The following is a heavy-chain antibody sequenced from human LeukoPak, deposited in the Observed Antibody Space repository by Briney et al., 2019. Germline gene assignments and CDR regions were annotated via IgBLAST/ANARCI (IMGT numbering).Heavy chain of an antibody. CDR3: ARDGEMATPPAFDI. CDR2: IYYSGST. V-gene: IGHV4-39*07. CDR1: GGSISSSSYY. D-gene: IGHD5-24*01. Sequence: PSETLSLTCTVSGGSISSSSYYWGWIRQPPGKGLEWIGSIYYSGSTYYNPSLKSRVTISVDTSKNQFSLKLSSVTAADTAVYYCARDGEMATPPAFDIWDQGTMVTVSS. J-gene: IGHJ3*02.